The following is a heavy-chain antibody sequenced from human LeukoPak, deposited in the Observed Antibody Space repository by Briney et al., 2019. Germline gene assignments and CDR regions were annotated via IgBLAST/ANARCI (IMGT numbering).Heavy chain of an antibody. CDR2: INHSGST. J-gene: IGHJ4*02. CDR3: ARGGPHDYVWGSYRSLDY. D-gene: IGHD3-16*02. CDR1: GGSFSGYY. Sequence: PSETLSLTCAVYGGSFSGYYWSWIRQPPGKGLEWIGEINHSGSTNYNPSLKSRVTTSVDTSKNQFSLKLSSVTAADTAVYYCARGGPHDYVWGSYRSLDYWGQGTLVTVSS. V-gene: IGHV4-34*01.